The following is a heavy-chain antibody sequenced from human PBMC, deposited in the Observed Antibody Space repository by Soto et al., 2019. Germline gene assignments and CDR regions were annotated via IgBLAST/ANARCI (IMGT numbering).Heavy chain of an antibody. V-gene: IGHV1-18*04. CDR3: ARGRHRNPDY. Sequence: QVQLVQSGGEVKKPGASVRVSCKTSGYTFINFGITWVRQAPGQGLEWVGKIRGYNGDTNYAPKLQGRVTMTTDTSTSTAYLELRTLRSDDTAVYYWARGRHRNPDYWGQGTLVTVSS. J-gene: IGHJ4*02. CDR1: GYTFINFG. CDR2: IRGYNGDT. D-gene: IGHD4-4*01.